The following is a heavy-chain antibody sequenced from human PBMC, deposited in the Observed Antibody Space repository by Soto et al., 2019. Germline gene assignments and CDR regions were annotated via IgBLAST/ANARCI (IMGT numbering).Heavy chain of an antibody. J-gene: IGHJ6*02. CDR1: AGSFSRYP. CDR3: ARTEGYSYGELPVYYYYGMDV. V-gene: IGHV1-69*13. CDR2: IIPIFGTA. Sequence: SVKVSCKASAGSFSRYPMSWVRQAPGQGVDSKGGIIPIFGTANYAQKFQGRFTITADESTSTAYMELSSLRSEDTAVYYCARTEGYSYGELPVYYYYGMDVWGQGTTVTVS. D-gene: IGHD5-18*01.